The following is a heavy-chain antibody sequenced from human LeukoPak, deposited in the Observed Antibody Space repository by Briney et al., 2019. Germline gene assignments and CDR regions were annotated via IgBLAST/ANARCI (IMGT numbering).Heavy chain of an antibody. J-gene: IGHJ4*02. V-gene: IGHV3-48*01. CDR1: GFTFDDYG. Sequence: PGGSLRLSCAASGFTFDDYGMSWVRQAPGKGLEWVSYISSSSSTIYYADSVEGRFTISRDNAKNSLYLQMNSLRAEDTAVYYCARDRRWYGDYPFDYWGQGTLVTVSS. D-gene: IGHD4-17*01. CDR3: ARDRRWYGDYPFDY. CDR2: ISSSSSTI.